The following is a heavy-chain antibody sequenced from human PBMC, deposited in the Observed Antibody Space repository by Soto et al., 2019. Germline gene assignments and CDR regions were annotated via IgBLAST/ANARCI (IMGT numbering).Heavy chain of an antibody. CDR1: GFIFSNNY. V-gene: IGHV3-66*04. CDR3: ARRTYDPFDI. Sequence: GGSLRLSCAASGFIFSNNYMSWVRQAPRKGLEWVSVIYSGGSTYYADSVKGRFTDSSDNSKNTLFLQMNSLRAEDTAVYYCARRTYDPFDIWGQGTMVTVSS. CDR2: IYSGGST. J-gene: IGHJ3*02.